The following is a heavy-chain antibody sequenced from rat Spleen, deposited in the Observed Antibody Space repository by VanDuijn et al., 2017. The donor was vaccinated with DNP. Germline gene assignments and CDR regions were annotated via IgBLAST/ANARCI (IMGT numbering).Heavy chain of an antibody. Sequence: EVKLVESGGGLVQPGKSLKLSCAASGFNFNDNWMGWVRQAPGKGLEWIGEINKDSRTKKYSPSLKDKFTISRDNAQNTLYLQMSKLGSEDTAIYYCAKGPNYGGYSDYFDYWGQGVMVTVSS. CDR2: INKDSRTK. V-gene: IGHV4-2*01. CDR3: AKGPNYGGYSDYFDY. D-gene: IGHD1-11*01. J-gene: IGHJ2*01. CDR1: GFNFNDNW.